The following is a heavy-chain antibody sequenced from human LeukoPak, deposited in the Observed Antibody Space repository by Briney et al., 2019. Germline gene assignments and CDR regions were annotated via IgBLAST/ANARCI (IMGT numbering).Heavy chain of an antibody. J-gene: IGHJ6*04. V-gene: IGHV3-7*03. Sequence: GGSLKLSCAVSGFAFSSYWMTWVRQAPGKGLEWVANIKQDESEKFYGDSMKGRFTISRDNAKNALYLQMNSLRAEDTAVYYCARGGARYCSGGSRYDLYGMDVWGKGTTVTVSS. CDR3: ARGGARYCSGGSRYDLYGMDV. D-gene: IGHD2-15*01. CDR1: GFAFSSYW. CDR2: IKQDESEK.